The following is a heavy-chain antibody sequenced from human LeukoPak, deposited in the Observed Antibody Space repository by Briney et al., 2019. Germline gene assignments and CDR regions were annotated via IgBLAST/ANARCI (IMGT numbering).Heavy chain of an antibody. V-gene: IGHV3-30*02. Sequence: QPGGSLRLSCAASGFTFSRYGMHWVRQAPGKGLEWVTFIRYDGSNKFYADSVKGRFTISRDNSKNTLYLQMNSLRAEDTAVYYCAKEISSWSFVDYWGQGTLVTVSS. CDR3: AKEISSWSFVDY. J-gene: IGHJ4*02. CDR1: GFTFSRYG. CDR2: IRYDGSNK. D-gene: IGHD6-13*01.